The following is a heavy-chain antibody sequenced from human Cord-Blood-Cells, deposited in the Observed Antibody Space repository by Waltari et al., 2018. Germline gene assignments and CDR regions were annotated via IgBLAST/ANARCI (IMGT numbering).Heavy chain of an antibody. Sequence: QLQLQESGPGLVKPSETLSLTCTVSGGSISSSSYYWGWIRQPPGKGLEWIGSIYYSGSTYYNPSIKSRVTISVDTSKNQFSLKLSSVTAADTAVYYCARSAYGGNSYYYYYYMDVWGKGTTVTVSS. CDR3: ARSAYGGNSYYYYYYMDV. CDR2: IYYSGST. CDR1: GGSISSSSYY. V-gene: IGHV4-39*07. D-gene: IGHD4-17*01. J-gene: IGHJ6*03.